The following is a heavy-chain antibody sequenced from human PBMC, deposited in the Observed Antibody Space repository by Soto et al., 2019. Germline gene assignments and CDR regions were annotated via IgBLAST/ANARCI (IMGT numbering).Heavy chain of an antibody. J-gene: IGHJ4*02. CDR1: GFTFSSYA. Sequence: EVQLLESGGDLVQPGGSLRLSCAASGFTFSSYAMSWVRQAPGKGLEWVSAISGSGGSTDYVDSVKGRFTISRDNSKNTLYLQMNSLRAEDTAVYYCAKLQAYCYGPGAYFDYWGQGTLVTVSS. CDR3: AKLQAYCYGPGAYFDY. D-gene: IGHD5-18*01. CDR2: ISGSGGST. V-gene: IGHV3-23*01.